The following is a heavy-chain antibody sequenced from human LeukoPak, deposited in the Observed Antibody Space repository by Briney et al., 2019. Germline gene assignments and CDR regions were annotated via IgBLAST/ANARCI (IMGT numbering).Heavy chain of an antibody. CDR3: AKDGYKTTVIQIIDY. J-gene: IGHJ4*02. CDR2: IWYDGSNK. Sequence: GGSLRLSCAASGFTFSSYGMHWVRQAPGKGLEWVAVIWYDGSNKYYADSVKGRFTISRDNSKNTLYLQMNSLRAEDTAVYYCAKDGYKTTVIQIIDYWGQGNLVTVSS. V-gene: IGHV3-33*06. CDR1: GFTFSSYG. D-gene: IGHD4-17*01.